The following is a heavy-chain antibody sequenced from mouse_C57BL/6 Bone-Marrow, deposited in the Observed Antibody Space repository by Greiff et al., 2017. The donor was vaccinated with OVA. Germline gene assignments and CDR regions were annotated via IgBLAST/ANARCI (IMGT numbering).Heavy chain of an antibody. CDR2: IDPSDSYT. CDR1: GYTFTSYW. CDR3: ARLYDGYWGLAY. Sequence: QVQLQQPGAELVKPGASVKLSCKASGYTFTSYWMQWVKQRPGQGLEWIGEIDPSDSYTNYNQKFKGKATLTVDTSSSTAYMQLSSLTSEDSAVYYCARLYDGYWGLAYWGQGTLVTVSA. D-gene: IGHD2-3*01. J-gene: IGHJ3*01. V-gene: IGHV1-50*01.